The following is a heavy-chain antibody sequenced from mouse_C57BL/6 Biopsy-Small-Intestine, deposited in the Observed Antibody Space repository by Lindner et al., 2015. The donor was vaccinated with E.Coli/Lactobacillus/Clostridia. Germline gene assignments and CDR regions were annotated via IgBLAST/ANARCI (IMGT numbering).Heavy chain of an antibody. CDR1: GYTFTGYW. CDR3: ARLFGYVMDY. CDR2: ILPGSGST. V-gene: IGHV1-9*01. J-gene: IGHJ4*01. Sequence: LQESGPELMKPGASVKLSCKATGYTFTGYWIEWVRQRPGHGLEWIGQILPGSGSTTYSEKFQGKATFTADTSSNTAYMQLSSLTTEDTAIYYCARLFGYVMDYWGQGTSVTVSS.